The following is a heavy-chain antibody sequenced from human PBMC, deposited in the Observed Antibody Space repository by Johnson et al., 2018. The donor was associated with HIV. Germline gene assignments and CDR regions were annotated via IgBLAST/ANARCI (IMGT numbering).Heavy chain of an antibody. J-gene: IGHJ3*02. Sequence: VQLVESGGGLVQPGGSLRLSCAASGITFDDYGMSWVRQAPGKGLEWVSGINWNGGSTGYADSVKGRFTISRDNAKNLVYLQMNSLRAEDTAVYYCARGPVDTAMGNDAFDIWGQGTMVTVSS. CDR2: INWNGGST. CDR1: GITFDDYG. CDR3: ARGPVDTAMGNDAFDI. V-gene: IGHV3-20*04. D-gene: IGHD5-18*01.